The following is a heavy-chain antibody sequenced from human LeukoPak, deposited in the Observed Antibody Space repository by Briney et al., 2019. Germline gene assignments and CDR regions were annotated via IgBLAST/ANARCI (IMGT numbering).Heavy chain of an antibody. D-gene: IGHD6-6*01. CDR1: GYSITNYW. Sequence: GESLKISWKASGYSITNYWIGWVRQVPGKGVEWVGIMFPGDSDTRSSPSFQGQVTISADKSINTAYLQWSSLKASDTAMYYCARLAFSSSSIDYWGQGTLVTVSS. CDR3: ARLAFSSSSIDY. CDR2: MFPGDSDT. J-gene: IGHJ4*02. V-gene: IGHV5-51*01.